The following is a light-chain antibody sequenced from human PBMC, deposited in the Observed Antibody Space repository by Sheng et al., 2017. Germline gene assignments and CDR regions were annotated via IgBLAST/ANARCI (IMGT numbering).Light chain of an antibody. CDR3: QHYYNWPLS. Sequence: EVVVTQSPVTLSLSPGERASLSCRASQNIGYNLAWYQQKPGQAPRLLIYRASTRDTGIPARFSGSGSGTEFSLTISSLKSEDLSIYYCQHYYNWPLSFGGGTEGGDQT. J-gene: IGKJ4*01. CDR2: RAS. CDR1: QNIGYN. V-gene: IGKV3-15*01.